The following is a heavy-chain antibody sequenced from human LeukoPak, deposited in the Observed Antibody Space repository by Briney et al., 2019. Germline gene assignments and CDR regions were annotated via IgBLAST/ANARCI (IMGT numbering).Heavy chain of an antibody. CDR1: GGSISTYH. J-gene: IGHJ4*02. CDR2: MQFAGNS. V-gene: IGHV4-59*01. D-gene: IGHD5-18*01. Sequence: PSETLSLTCTDSGGSISTYHWNWIRQSPEKGLEWIGYMQFAGNSNYNPSLKSRVNMSVDMSRNQIVLNLSSVTAADTAVYFCARDKQHSYGRYFDHWGQGALVTVSS. CDR3: ARDKQHSYGRYFDH.